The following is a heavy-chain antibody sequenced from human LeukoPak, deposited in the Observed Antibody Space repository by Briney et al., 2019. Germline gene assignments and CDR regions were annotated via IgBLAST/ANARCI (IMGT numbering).Heavy chain of an antibody. D-gene: IGHD1-26*01. J-gene: IGHJ4*02. V-gene: IGHV3-7*01. Sequence: ETLSLTCAVSGGSISSSNWWSWVRQAPGEGLEWVANIKLDGSEKYSVDSVKGRFTISRGNAKNSLYLQMNSLRAEDTAVYYCARVGYFVYSGSYRWNFDYWGQGTLVTVSS. CDR3: ARVGYFVYSGSYRWNFDY. CDR1: GGSISSSNW. CDR2: IKLDGSEK.